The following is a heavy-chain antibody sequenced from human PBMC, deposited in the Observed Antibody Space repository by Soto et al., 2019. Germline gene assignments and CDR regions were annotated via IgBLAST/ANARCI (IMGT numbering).Heavy chain of an antibody. V-gene: IGHV3-21*01. D-gene: IGHD6-19*01. J-gene: IGHJ4*02. CDR1: GFTFSTYS. CDR2: ISSSSTYI. Sequence: GGSLRLSCAASGFTFSTYSMNWVRQAPGKGLEWVSYISSSSTYIYYADSVKGRFTISRDNAKNSLYLQMNSLRAEDTAVYYCLIAVAGSFAPDYWGQGTLVTV. CDR3: LIAVAGSFAPDY.